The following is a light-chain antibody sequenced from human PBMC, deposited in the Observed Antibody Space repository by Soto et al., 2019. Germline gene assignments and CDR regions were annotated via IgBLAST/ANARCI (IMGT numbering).Light chain of an antibody. V-gene: IGLV2-23*02. J-gene: IGLJ3*02. Sequence: QSALTQPASVSGSPGQSITISCTGTSSDVGSYNFVSWYQQHPGKAPKLMIYEVSKRPSGVSTRFSGSKSGNTASLTISGLQAEDEADYYCCSDAGSSTPRVFGGGTKLAVL. CDR3: CSDAGSSTPRV. CDR1: SSDVGSYNF. CDR2: EVS.